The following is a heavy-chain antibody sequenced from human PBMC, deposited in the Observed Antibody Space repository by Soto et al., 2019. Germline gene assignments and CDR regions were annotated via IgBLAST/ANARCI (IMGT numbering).Heavy chain of an antibody. V-gene: IGHV4-59*01. CDR3: ARDGTGQPGTIDS. D-gene: IGHD2-8*02. CDR2: IYYSGIT. CDR1: GGSISSYY. J-gene: IGHJ4*02. Sequence: PSETLSLTCTVSGGSISSYYWSWIRQPPGKGLEWIGYIYYSGITNYNPSLKSRVTISVDTSKNQFSLKLSSVTAADTAVYYCARDGTGQPGTIDSWGQGPLVTFST.